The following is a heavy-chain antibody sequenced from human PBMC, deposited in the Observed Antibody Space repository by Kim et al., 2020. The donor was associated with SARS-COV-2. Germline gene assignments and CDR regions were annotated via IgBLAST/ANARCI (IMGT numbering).Heavy chain of an antibody. CDR3: TCESGTYDYYDSSGPRAFDI. V-gene: IGHV3-53*01. D-gene: IGHD3-22*01. CDR1: GFTVSSNY. Sequence: GGSLRLSCAASGFTVSSNYMSWVRQAPGKGLEWVSVIYSGGSTYYADSVKGRFTISRDNSKNTLYLQMNSLRAEDTAVYYCTCESGTYDYYDSSGPRAFDIWGQGTMVTVSS. J-gene: IGHJ3*02. CDR2: IYSGGST.